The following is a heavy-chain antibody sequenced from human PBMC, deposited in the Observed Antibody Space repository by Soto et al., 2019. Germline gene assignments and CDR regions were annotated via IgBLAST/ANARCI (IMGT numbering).Heavy chain of an antibody. D-gene: IGHD2-15*01. J-gene: IGHJ4*02. V-gene: IGHV1-69*01. CDR1: GDTLNSNP. CDR2: IVPLSDRT. CDR3: ARKSGRDCHSGGGCFSLDV. Sequence: QVQLVQSGAEVQKPGSSLKVSCKVFGDTLNSNPIGWVRQVPGQGLERVGGIVPLSDRTNYAQELQGSVTVTADGSTSTVYMELSNLKSDDTAVYYCARKSGRDCHSGGGCFSLDVWGQGSLITVSS.